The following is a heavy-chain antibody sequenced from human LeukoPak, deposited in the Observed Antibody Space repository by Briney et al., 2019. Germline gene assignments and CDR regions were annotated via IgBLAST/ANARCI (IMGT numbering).Heavy chain of an antibody. CDR2: INADGSTA. Sequence: GGSLRLSCAASGFTFSSYSMNWVRQAPGKGLVWVSLINADGSTATYADSVKGRFTISRDNARNTLSLQMNSLTIEDTAVYYCVVVVEPPDSDGFDVWGQGTMITVSS. CDR3: VVVVEPPDSDGFDV. J-gene: IGHJ3*01. V-gene: IGHV3-74*01. CDR1: GFTFSSYS. D-gene: IGHD1-14*01.